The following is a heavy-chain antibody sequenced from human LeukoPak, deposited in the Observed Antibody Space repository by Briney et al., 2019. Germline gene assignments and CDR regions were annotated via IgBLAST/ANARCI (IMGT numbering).Heavy chain of an antibody. CDR3: ARRAPWTYYGSGSYLLVHWFDP. Sequence: SETLSLTCTVSGGSISSSSYYWGWIRQPPGKGLEWIGSIYYSGSTYYNPSLKSRVTISVDTSKNQFSLKLSSVTAADTAVYYCARRAPWTYYGSGSYLLVHWFDPWGQGTLVTVSS. CDR1: GGSISSSSYY. V-gene: IGHV4-39*01. D-gene: IGHD3-10*01. CDR2: IYYSGST. J-gene: IGHJ5*02.